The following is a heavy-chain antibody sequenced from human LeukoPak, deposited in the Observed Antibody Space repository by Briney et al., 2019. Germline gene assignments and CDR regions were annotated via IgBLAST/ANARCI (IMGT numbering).Heavy chain of an antibody. J-gene: IGHJ4*02. CDR1: GFTFSSNY. CDR2: IYSGGST. Sequence: PGGSLRLSCAASGFTFSSNYMSWVRQAPGKGLEWVSVIYSGGSTYYADSVKGRFTISRDNSKNTLYLQMNSLRAEDTAVYYCARDSSGWPPLGYFDYWGQGTLVTVSS. V-gene: IGHV3-53*01. CDR3: ARDSSGWPPLGYFDY. D-gene: IGHD6-19*01.